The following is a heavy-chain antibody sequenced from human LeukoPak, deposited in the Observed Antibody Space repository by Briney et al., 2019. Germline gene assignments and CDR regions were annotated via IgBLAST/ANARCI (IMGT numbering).Heavy chain of an antibody. CDR3: LLAVSGTEASFGS. Sequence: ASVKVSCKVSGYTLTELSMRWVRQAPGKGLEWMGGFDPEAGETIYAQKFQGRVTMTEDSSTDTAYMELSSLRSEDAAVYYCLLAVSGTEASFGSWGQGTLVTVSS. CDR2: FDPEAGET. J-gene: IGHJ4*02. D-gene: IGHD6-19*01. V-gene: IGHV1-24*01. CDR1: GYTLTELS.